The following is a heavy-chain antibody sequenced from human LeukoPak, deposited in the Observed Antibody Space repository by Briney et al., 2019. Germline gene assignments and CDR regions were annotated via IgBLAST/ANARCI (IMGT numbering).Heavy chain of an antibody. D-gene: IGHD3-10*01. CDR2: ISSYNGNT. J-gene: IGHJ3*02. Sequence: ASVKVSCKASGYTFVAYGISWVRPAPGQGLEWMGRISSYNGNTEYAQKFQGRVTMTTDTSTSTAYMQVRSLRSDDTAVYYCARDYYGSGSYYDMDAFDIWGQGTMVTVSS. V-gene: IGHV1-18*04. CDR1: GYTFVAYG. CDR3: ARDYYGSGSYYDMDAFDI.